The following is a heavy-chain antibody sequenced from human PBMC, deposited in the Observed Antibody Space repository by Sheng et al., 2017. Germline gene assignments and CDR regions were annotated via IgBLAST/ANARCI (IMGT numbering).Heavy chain of an antibody. V-gene: IGHV4-59*01. CDR1: GGSISSYY. J-gene: IGHJ3*02. CDR3: ARSVVTAGEGAFDI. D-gene: IGHD2-15*01. CDR2: IYYSGST. Sequence: QVQLQESGPGLVKPSETLSLTCTVSGGSISSYYWSWIRQPPGKGLEWIGYIYYSGSTNYNPSLKSRVTISVDTSKNQFSLKLSSVTAADTAVYYCARSVVTAGEGAFDIWGQGDNGHRLF.